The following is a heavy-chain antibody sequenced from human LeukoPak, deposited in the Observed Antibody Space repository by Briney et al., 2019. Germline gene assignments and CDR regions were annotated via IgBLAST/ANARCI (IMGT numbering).Heavy chain of an antibody. V-gene: IGHV4-59*08. CDR3: ARRTTGSSWYLNWFDP. D-gene: IGHD6-13*01. CDR2: IFYSGST. J-gene: IGHJ5*02. Sequence: SETLSLTCTVSGASISNYYWSWIRQPPGKGLEWIGYIFYSGSTNYNPSLKSRVTMSLDTSKNQFSLKLNSVTAADTAVYYCARRTTGSSWYLNWFDPWGQGTLVTVSS. CDR1: GASISNYY.